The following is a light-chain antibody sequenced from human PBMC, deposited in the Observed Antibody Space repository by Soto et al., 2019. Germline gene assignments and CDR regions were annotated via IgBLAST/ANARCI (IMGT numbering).Light chain of an antibody. V-gene: IGLV2-8*01. Sequence: QSVLTQPPSASGSPGQSVTISCTGTSSDVGGYNYVSWYQQHPGKAPKLMIYEVSKRPSGVPDRFSGSKSGNTASLTVSGLQAEDEADYYCSSYAGSNNWRVVFGGGTKVTVL. CDR1: SSDVGGYNY. J-gene: IGLJ2*01. CDR2: EVS. CDR3: SSYAGSNNWRVV.